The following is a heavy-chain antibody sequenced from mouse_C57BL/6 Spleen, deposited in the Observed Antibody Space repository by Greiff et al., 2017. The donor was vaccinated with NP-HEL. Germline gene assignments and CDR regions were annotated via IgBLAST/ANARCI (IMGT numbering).Heavy chain of an antibody. Sequence: QVQLQQPGAELVKPGASVKLSCKASGYTFTSYWMHWVKQRPGQGLEWIGMIHPNSGSTNYNEKFKSKATLTVDKSSSTAYMQLSSLTSEDSAVYYCARDGGSSPPFDYWGQGTTLTVSS. CDR2: IHPNSGST. CDR1: GYTFTSYW. CDR3: ARDGGSSPPFDY. V-gene: IGHV1-64*01. J-gene: IGHJ2*01. D-gene: IGHD1-1*01.